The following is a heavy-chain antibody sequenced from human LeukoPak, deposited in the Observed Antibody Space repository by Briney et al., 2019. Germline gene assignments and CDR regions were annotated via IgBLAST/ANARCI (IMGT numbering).Heavy chain of an antibody. CDR1: GGTFSTYA. J-gene: IGHJ4*02. V-gene: IGHV1-69*04. CDR3: ASVPQGSSWPYYFDY. D-gene: IGHD6-13*01. Sequence: GASVKVSCKASGGTFSTYAISWVRQAPGQGLEWVGRIVPILGTANYAQNFQGRGTRTADRSTTTAYMELSSLSSEDTAVYYCASVPQGSSWPYYFDYWGQGTLVTVSS. CDR2: IVPILGTA.